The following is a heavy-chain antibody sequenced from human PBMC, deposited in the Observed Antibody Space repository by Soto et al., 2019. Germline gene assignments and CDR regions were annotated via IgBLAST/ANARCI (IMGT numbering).Heavy chain of an antibody. CDR3: ARHSSSWSYSVRYFDY. CDR2: IYYSGST. J-gene: IGHJ4*02. CDR1: GDSISRSTYY. V-gene: IGHV4-39*01. Sequence: TSETLSLTCTVSGDSISRSTYYWGWIREPRGKGLQWVGSIYYSGSTYYNPSLKSRVTISADRSKTQFSLKLSSVTAAHTAVHYCARHSSSWSYSVRYFDYWGQGARGTVS. D-gene: IGHD1-26*01.